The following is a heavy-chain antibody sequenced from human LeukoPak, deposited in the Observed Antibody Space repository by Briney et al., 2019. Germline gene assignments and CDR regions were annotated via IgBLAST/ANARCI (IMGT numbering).Heavy chain of an antibody. CDR2: IYYSGST. D-gene: IGHD5-12*01. CDR1: GGSIGSYY. CDR3: ARDQGSYDRRLDY. J-gene: IGHJ4*02. V-gene: IGHV4-59*01. Sequence: SETLSLTCSVSGGSIGSYYWSWIRQPPGKGLEWIGSIYYSGSTNYNPSLKSRVTISVDTSKNQLSLNLTSVTAADTAVYYCARDQGSYDRRLDYWGQGTLVTVSS.